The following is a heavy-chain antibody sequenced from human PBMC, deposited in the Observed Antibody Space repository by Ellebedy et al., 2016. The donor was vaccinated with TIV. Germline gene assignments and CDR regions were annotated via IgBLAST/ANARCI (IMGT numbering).Heavy chain of an antibody. J-gene: IGHJ4*02. Sequence: ASVKVSXKASGYIFANFGVSWVRQAPGQGLEWMGWISTYHGNTNYAQKLQGRVTMTTDTSTNTAYMELRSLRSDDTAVYYCARDLRASWTGKHFAYWGQGTLVTVSS. V-gene: IGHV1-18*04. CDR1: GYIFANFG. D-gene: IGHD3/OR15-3a*01. CDR3: ARDLRASWTGKHFAY. CDR2: ISTYHGNT.